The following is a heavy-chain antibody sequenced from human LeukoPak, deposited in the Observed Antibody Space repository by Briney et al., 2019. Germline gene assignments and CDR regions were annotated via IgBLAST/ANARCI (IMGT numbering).Heavy chain of an antibody. J-gene: IGHJ4*02. D-gene: IGHD6-19*01. V-gene: IGHV3-30-3*01. CDR1: GFTFSSYA. Sequence: GGSLRLSCAASGFTFSSYAMHWVRQAPGKGLEWVAVISYDGSNKYYADSVKGRFTISRDNSKNTLYLQMNSLRAEDTAVYYCAKDIDSSGWYPHFDYWGQGTLVTVSS. CDR2: ISYDGSNK. CDR3: AKDIDSSGWYPHFDY.